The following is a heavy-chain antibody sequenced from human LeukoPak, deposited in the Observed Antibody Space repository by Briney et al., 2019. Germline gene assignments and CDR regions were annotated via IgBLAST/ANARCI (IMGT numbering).Heavy chain of an antibody. CDR1: GYTLTELS. J-gene: IGHJ6*03. D-gene: IGHD3-3*01. V-gene: IGHV1-24*01. CDR2: FDPEDGET. CDR3: ARAQVLRFLEWLSPPKADYYYMDV. Sequence: ASVKVSCKVSGYTLTELSMHWVRQAPGKGLEWMGGFDPEDGETIYAQKFQGRVTMTEDTSTDTAYMELSSLRSDDTAVYYCARAQVLRFLEWLSPPKADYYYMDVWGKGTTVTVSS.